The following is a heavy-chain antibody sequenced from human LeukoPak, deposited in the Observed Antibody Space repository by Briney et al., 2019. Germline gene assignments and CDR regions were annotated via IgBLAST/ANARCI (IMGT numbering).Heavy chain of an antibody. J-gene: IGHJ1*01. V-gene: IGHV3-30*02. CDR1: GFTFSSYG. CDR2: IRYDGSDK. CDR3: ARQDRYRYYYDSSGHISH. D-gene: IGHD3-22*01. Sequence: GGSLRLSCAASGFTFSSYGMHWVRQAPGKGLEWVAFIRYDGSDKYYADSVKGRFTISRDNSKNTLYLQMNSLRAEDTAVYYCARQDRYRYYYDSSGHISHWGQGTLVTVSS.